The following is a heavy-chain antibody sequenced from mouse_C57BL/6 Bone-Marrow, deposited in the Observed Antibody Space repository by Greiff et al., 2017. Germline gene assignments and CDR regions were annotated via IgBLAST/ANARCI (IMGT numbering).Heavy chain of an antibody. CDR3: ARGRGKIWFAY. CDR1: GYTFTNYW. V-gene: IGHV1-63*01. J-gene: IGHJ3*01. CDR2: IYPGGGYT. Sequence: VQRVESGAELVRPGTSLKMSCKASGYTFTNYWIGWAKQRPGHGLEWIGDIYPGGGYTNYNEKFKGKATLTADKSSSTAYMQFSSLTSEDSAIYDCARGRGKIWFAYWGQGTLVTVSA.